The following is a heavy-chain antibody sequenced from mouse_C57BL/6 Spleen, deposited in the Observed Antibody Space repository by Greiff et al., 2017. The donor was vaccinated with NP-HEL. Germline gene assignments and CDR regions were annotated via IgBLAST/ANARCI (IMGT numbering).Heavy chain of an antibody. J-gene: IGHJ1*03. Sequence: QVHVKQSGPGLVQPSQSLSITCTVSGFSLTSYGVHWVRQSPGKGLEWLGVIWSGGSTDYNAAFISRLSISKDNSKSQVYFKMNSLQADDTAIYYCATTYGNYEYFDVWGTGTTVTVSS. CDR2: IWSGGST. V-gene: IGHV2-2*01. D-gene: IGHD2-1*01. CDR3: ATTYGNYEYFDV. CDR1: GFSLTSYG.